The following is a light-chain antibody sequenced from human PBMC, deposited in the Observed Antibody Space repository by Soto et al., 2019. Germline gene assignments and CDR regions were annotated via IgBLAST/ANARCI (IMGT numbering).Light chain of an antibody. J-gene: IGLJ3*02. CDR3: ASWDDSLNGPV. V-gene: IGLV1-44*01. CDR2: SNH. Sequence: QSVLTQPPSASGTPGQRVTISCSGSSSNIGSHTVHWYQQLPGTAPKLLIYSNHQRPSGVPDRFSGSRSGTSGSLAISGLQSDDEADYYCASWDDSLNGPVFGGGTKLIVL. CDR1: SSNIGSHT.